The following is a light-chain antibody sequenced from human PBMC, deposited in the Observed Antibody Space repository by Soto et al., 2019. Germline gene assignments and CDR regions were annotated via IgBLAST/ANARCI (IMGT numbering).Light chain of an antibody. CDR1: QSVSSY. V-gene: IGKV3-11*01. CDR3: QQRSNWPSGT. CDR2: DAS. Sequence: EIVLTQSPATLSLSPGERATLSCRASQSVSSYLAWYQQKPGQAPRLLIYDASNRATGIPARFSGSGSGTDFTLTISSLEPEDFAFYYCQQRSNWPSGTFGQGTKVEIK. J-gene: IGKJ1*01.